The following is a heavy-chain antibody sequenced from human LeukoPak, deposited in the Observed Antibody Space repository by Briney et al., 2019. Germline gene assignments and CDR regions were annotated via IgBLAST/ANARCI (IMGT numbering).Heavy chain of an antibody. D-gene: IGHD6-19*01. CDR1: GFTFSSYS. V-gene: IGHV3-21*01. CDR3: ASLYSSKTNDY. J-gene: IGHJ4*02. CDR2: ISSSSSYI. Sequence: GGSLRLSCAASGFTFSSYSMNWVRQAPGKGLEWVSSISSSSSYIYYADSVKGRFTISRDNAKNSLYLQMNSLRAEDTAVYYCASLYSSKTNDYWGQGTWSPSPQ.